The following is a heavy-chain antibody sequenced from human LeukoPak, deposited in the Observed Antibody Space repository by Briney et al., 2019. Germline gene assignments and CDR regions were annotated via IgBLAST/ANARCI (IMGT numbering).Heavy chain of an antibody. CDR1: GYTFTGYY. CDR3: ARDILDCSSTSCYTGDV. CDR2: NNPNSGGT. J-gene: IGHJ6*04. V-gene: IGHV1-2*02. D-gene: IGHD2-2*02. Sequence: GASVKVSCKASGYTFTGYYMHWVRQAPGQGLEWMGWNNPNSGGTNYAQKFQGRVTMTRDTSISTAYMELSRLRSDDTAVYYCARDILDCSSTSCYTGDVWGKGTTVTVSS.